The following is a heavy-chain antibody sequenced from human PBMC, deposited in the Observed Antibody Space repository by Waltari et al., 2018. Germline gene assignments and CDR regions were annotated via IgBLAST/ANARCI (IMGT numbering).Heavy chain of an antibody. CDR3: ARASLFWSGYLSFGY. Sequence: QVQLVQSGAEVKKPGASVKVSCKASGYTFTGYYMHWVRQAPGQGLEWMGRINPNSGGTNYAQKFQGRVTMTRDTSISTAYMELSRLRSDDTAVYYCARASLFWSGYLSFGYWGQGTLVTVSS. J-gene: IGHJ4*02. CDR1: GYTFTGYY. CDR2: INPNSGGT. V-gene: IGHV1-2*06. D-gene: IGHD3-3*01.